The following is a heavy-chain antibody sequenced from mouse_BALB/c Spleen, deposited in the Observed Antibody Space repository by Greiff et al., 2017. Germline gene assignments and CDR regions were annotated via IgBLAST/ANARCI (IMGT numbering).Heavy chain of an antibody. CDR2: IDPANGNT. CDR1: GFNIKDTY. J-gene: IGHJ3*01. D-gene: IGHD1-1*01. CDR3: ARQGGSSPWFAY. Sequence: EVQLQQSGAELVKPGASVKLSCTASGFNIKDTYMHWVKQRPEQGLEWIGRIDPANGNTKYDPKFQGKATITADTSSNTAYLQLSSLTSEDTAVYYCARQGGSSPWFAYWGQGTLVTVSA. V-gene: IGHV14-3*02.